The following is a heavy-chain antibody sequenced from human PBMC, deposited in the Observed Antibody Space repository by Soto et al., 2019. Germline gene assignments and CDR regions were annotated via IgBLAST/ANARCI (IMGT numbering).Heavy chain of an antibody. CDR1: GYTFTAYY. CDR2: INPIDGST. Sequence: ASVKVSCKASGYTFTAYYMHWVRQAPGQGLEWMGIINPIDGSTSYAQKFQGRVTMTWDTSTSTVYMELSSLRSEDTAVYYCAGGIAVAGKEFDYWGQGTLVTVSS. D-gene: IGHD6-19*01. J-gene: IGHJ4*02. V-gene: IGHV1-46*01. CDR3: AGGIAVAGKEFDY.